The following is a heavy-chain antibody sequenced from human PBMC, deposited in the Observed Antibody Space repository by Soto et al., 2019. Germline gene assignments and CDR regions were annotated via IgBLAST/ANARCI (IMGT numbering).Heavy chain of an antibody. CDR3: ARGARVDTAIVPLDY. CDR1: GYSFTSYW. V-gene: IGHV5-51*01. Sequence: GESLKISCKGSGYSFTSYWIGWVRQMPGKGLEWMGIIYPGDSDTRYSPSFQGQVTISADKSISTAYLQWSSLKASDTAMYYCARGARVDTAIVPLDYWGQGTLVTVSS. CDR2: IYPGDSDT. J-gene: IGHJ4*02. D-gene: IGHD5-18*01.